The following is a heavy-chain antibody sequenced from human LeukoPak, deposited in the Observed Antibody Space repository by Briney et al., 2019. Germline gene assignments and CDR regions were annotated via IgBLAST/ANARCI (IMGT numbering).Heavy chain of an antibody. J-gene: IGHJ3*02. CDR1: GGSFSGYY. Sequence: SETLSLTCAVYGGSFSGYYWSWIRQPPGKGLEWIGEINHSGSTNYNPSLKSRVTISVDTSKNQFSLKLSSVTAADTAVYYCARQMDYYDSSGPSDAFDIWGQGTMVTVSS. CDR2: INHSGST. D-gene: IGHD3-22*01. CDR3: ARQMDYYDSSGPSDAFDI. V-gene: IGHV4-34*01.